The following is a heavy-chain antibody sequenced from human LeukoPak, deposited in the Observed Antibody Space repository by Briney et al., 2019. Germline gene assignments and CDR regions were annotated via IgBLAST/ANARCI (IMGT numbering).Heavy chain of an antibody. V-gene: IGHV1-2*06. CDR2: INPNSGGT. J-gene: IGHJ4*02. CDR1: GYILTSYY. Sequence: ASVKVSCKASGYILTSYYMHWVRQAPGQGLEWMGRINPNSGGTNYAQKFQGRVTMTRDTSISTAYMELSRLRSDDTAVYYCARAAQTVAYSAHSYPPPPLNLGYWGQGTLVTVSS. D-gene: IGHD2-21*01. CDR3: ARAAQTVAYSAHSYPPPPLNLGY.